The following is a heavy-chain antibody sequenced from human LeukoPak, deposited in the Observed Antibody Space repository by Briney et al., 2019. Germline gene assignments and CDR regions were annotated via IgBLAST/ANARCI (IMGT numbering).Heavy chain of an antibody. CDR2: IRSKAYGGTT. Sequence: GGSLRLSCTASGFTFGDYAMSWVRQAPGKGLEWVGFIRSKAYGGTTEYAASVKGRFTISRDDSKSIAYLQMNSLKTEDTAVYYCTRDGEGLPDYYYMDVWGKGTTVTVSS. J-gene: IGHJ6*03. V-gene: IGHV3-49*04. CDR1: GFTFGDYA. CDR3: TRDGEGLPDYYYMDV. D-gene: IGHD5-12*01.